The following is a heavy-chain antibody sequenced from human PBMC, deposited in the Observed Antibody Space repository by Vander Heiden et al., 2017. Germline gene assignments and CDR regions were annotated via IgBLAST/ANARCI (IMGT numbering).Heavy chain of an antibody. V-gene: IGHV3-15*01. Sequence: EVQLVESGGGLVKPGGSLRLPCTASEFIFSSAWMSWVRQAPGKGLEWVGRIKSKADGGTTDYAAPVKDRFTIFRDDSKNTLYLQMNSLKTDDTAFYYCTRPYGADHYFDYWGQGALVIVSS. J-gene: IGHJ4*02. CDR1: EFIFSSAW. CDR3: TRPYGADHYFDY. CDR2: IKSKADGGTT. D-gene: IGHD3-10*01.